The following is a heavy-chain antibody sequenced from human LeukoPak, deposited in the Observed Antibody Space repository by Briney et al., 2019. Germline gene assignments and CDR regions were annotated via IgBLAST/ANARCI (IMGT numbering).Heavy chain of an antibody. CDR2: IYHSGST. V-gene: IGHV4-30-2*01. D-gene: IGHD3-3*01. CDR3: ASYDFWSGSDI. Sequence: SETLSLTCTVSGGSIGSGGYYRSWIRQPPGKGLEWIGYIYHSGSTYYNPSLKSRVTISVDRSKNQFSLKLSSVTAADTAVYYCASYDFWSGSDIWGQGTMVTVSS. J-gene: IGHJ3*02. CDR1: GGSIGSGGYY.